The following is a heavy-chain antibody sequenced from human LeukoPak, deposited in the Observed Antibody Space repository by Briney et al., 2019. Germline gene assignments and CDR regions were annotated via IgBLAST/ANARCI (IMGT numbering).Heavy chain of an antibody. V-gene: IGHV3-11*01. J-gene: IGHJ5*02. CDR3: ARAAGWFAP. Sequence: GGSLRLSCEASGFIFNDYYMSWIRQAPGKGLEWISYISSSGDTINYADSVKGRFTIPRDNAKKSLYLQMNSLRVDDTAVYYCARAAGWFAPWGQGTLVTVSS. CDR2: ISSSGDTI. CDR1: GFIFNDYY.